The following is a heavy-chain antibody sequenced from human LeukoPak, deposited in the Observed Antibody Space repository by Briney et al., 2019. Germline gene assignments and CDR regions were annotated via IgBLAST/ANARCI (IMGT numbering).Heavy chain of an antibody. V-gene: IGHV3-74*01. D-gene: IGHD4-23*01. Sequence: GGSLRLSCAASGFTFGRYWMHWVRQAPGKGLVWVSRIKSDGSNTNYADSVKGRFTISRDNAKNTLYLQMNSLRAEDTAVYYCTRVGDYGGNWAWYFDLWGRGTLVTVSS. J-gene: IGHJ2*01. CDR2: IKSDGSNT. CDR3: TRVGDYGGNWAWYFDL. CDR1: GFTFGRYW.